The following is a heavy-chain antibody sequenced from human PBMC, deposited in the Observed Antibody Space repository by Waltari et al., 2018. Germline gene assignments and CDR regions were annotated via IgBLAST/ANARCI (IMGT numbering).Heavy chain of an antibody. Sequence: QLQLQESGPGLVKPSETLSLTCTVSGGSISSSSYYWGWIRQPPGKGLEWIGSIYYSGSTYYNPSLKSRVTISVDTSKNQFSLKLSSVTAADTAVYYCVRPESGPYGDWFDPWGQGTLVTVSS. V-gene: IGHV4-39*01. CDR1: GGSISSSSYY. D-gene: IGHD4-17*01. J-gene: IGHJ5*02. CDR3: VRPESGPYGDWFDP. CDR2: IYYSGST.